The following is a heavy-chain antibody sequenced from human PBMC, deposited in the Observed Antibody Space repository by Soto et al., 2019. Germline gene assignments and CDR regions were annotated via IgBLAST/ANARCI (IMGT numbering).Heavy chain of an antibody. CDR1: GDFISSSRYY. J-gene: IGHJ6*02. CDR2: IYYTGDN. V-gene: IGHV4-39*01. D-gene: IGHD1-26*01. Sequence: QQQLQESGPGLVKPSETLSLTCTVSGDFISSSRYYWGWIRQPPGKGLEWIGSIYYTGDNFFNPTLKSRVTFTVNTSNNQFSLKLTSVTAADTTVYFCARQKEVLLASLSYGLDDWDQGTTVTVSS. CDR3: ARQKEVLLASLSYGLDD.